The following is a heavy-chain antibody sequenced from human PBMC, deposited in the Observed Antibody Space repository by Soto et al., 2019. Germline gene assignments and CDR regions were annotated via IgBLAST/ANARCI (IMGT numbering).Heavy chain of an antibody. J-gene: IGHJ6*02. Sequence: QVQLQESGPGLVKPSQTLSLTCTVSGGPITNYWSWIRQHPGKGLEWIGYIYDSGSTYYNPSLKSRVTMSLDTSKKQLSLKLTSVTAADTAVYYCARVNLDYVTGMDVWGQGTTVTVS. D-gene: IGHD4-17*01. CDR3: ARVNLDYVTGMDV. V-gene: IGHV4-31*03. CDR1: GGPITNY. CDR2: IYDSGST.